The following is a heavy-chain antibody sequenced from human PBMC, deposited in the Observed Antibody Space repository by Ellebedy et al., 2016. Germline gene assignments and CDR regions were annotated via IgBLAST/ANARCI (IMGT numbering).Heavy chain of an antibody. J-gene: IGHJ4*02. D-gene: IGHD4-11*01. Sequence: GGSLRLSXAASGFTFSSSAPHCVSPVPGKGRDWVAFISNDGTQTIYADSVEGRFTISRGNSKSMLYLQMNNLRAEDTAVYYCARDGNDYGNYRITPFDYWGQGTLVTVSS. CDR1: GFTFSSSA. V-gene: IGHV3-30*04. CDR3: ARDGNDYGNYRITPFDY. CDR2: ISNDGTQT.